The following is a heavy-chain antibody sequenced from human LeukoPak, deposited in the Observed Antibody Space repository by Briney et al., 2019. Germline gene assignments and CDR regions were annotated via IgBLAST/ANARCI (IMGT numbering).Heavy chain of an antibody. CDR2: VSGYNGDT. Sequence: ASVKVSCKASGYSFTSYGITWGRQAPGQGLEWMGWVSGYNGDTNYAQKVQGRVTMTTDRSTSTAYMELRSLRSDDTAVYYCARDLVRGISVTPWYDPWGQGTLVTVSS. D-gene: IGHD3-10*01. CDR3: ARDLVRGISVTPWYDP. J-gene: IGHJ5*02. CDR1: GYSFTSYG. V-gene: IGHV1-18*01.